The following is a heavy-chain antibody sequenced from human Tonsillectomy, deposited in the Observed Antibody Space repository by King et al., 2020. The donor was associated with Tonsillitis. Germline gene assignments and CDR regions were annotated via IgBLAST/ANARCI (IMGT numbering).Heavy chain of an antibody. D-gene: IGHD2-2*01. CDR2: IYWNDDK. V-gene: IGHV2-5*01. J-gene: IGHJ3*02. CDR1: GFSVSTSRVG. CDR3: VHALYCSTSRCSPFDAFDI. Sequence: ITLKESGPSLVKPTQTLTLTCTFSGFSVSTSRVGVGWIRQPPGKALEWLALIYWNDDKRYNPSLKNRLTITKDTSKNQVVLTLTNMDPVDTATYYCVHALYCSTSRCSPFDAFDIWGQGTMVTVSS.